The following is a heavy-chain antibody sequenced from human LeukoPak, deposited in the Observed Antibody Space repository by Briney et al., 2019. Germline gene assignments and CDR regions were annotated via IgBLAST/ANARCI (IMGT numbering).Heavy chain of an antibody. Sequence: GASVKVSRKASGYTFTSYGISWVRQAPGQGLEWMGWISAYNGNTNYAQKLQGRVTMTTDTSTSTAYMELRSLRSDDTAVYYCARSSANYYDSSGYLFPFDYWGQGTLVTVSS. V-gene: IGHV1-18*01. J-gene: IGHJ4*02. CDR1: GYTFTSYG. CDR3: ARSSANYYDSSGYLFPFDY. D-gene: IGHD3-22*01. CDR2: ISAYNGNT.